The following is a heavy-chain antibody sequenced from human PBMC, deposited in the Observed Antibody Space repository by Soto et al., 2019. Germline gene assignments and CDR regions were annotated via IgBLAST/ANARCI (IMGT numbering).Heavy chain of an antibody. V-gene: IGHV1-3*01. CDR1: GYAFTGYA. J-gene: IGHJ4*02. D-gene: IGHD3-22*01. CDR2: INAGNGNT. CDR3: ARHDSSGYVPLDY. Sequence: SVKVCCNASGYAFTGYAMHLVRQAPGQRLEWMGWINAGNGNTKYSQKFQGRVTITRDTSASTAYMELSSLRSEDTAVYYWARHDSSGYVPLDYWGQGTLVTGSS.